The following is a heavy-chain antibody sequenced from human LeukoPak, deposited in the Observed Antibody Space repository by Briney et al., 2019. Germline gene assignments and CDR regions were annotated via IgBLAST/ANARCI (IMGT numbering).Heavy chain of an antibody. J-gene: IGHJ4*02. CDR3: AKARPKGYYYDSSGYYDY. D-gene: IGHD3-22*01. CDR2: ISGNGGST. CDR1: GFTFSSYA. Sequence: GGSLRLSCAASGFTFSSYAMSWVRQAPGKGLGWVSAISGNGGSTYYADSVKGRFTISRDNSKNTLYLQMNSLRAEATAVYYCAKARPKGYYYDSSGYYDYWGQGTLVTVSS. V-gene: IGHV3-23*01.